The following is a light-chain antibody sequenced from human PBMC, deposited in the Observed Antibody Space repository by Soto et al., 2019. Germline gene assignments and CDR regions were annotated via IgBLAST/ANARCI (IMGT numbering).Light chain of an antibody. J-gene: IGKJ4*01. CDR3: QQYYNFLFT. CDR2: KAS. V-gene: IGKV1-5*03. CDR1: QSISSW. Sequence: DIQMTQSPSTLSASVGDRVTITCRASQSISSWLAWYQQKPGKAPKLLIYKASSLESGVPSRFSGSGSGTEFTLTISSLQPDDFATYYCQQYYNFLFTFGGGSKVEIK.